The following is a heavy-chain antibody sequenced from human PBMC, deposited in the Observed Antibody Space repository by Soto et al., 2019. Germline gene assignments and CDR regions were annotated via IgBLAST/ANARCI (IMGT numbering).Heavy chain of an antibody. J-gene: IGHJ4*02. CDR3: ARDASSIAALPYYFDY. Sequence: EVQLVESGGGLVQPGGSLRLSCAASGFTFSSYSMNWVRQAPGKGLEWVSYISSSSSTIYYADSVKGRFTISRDNAKNSLYLQMNSLRDEDTAVYYCARDASSIAALPYYFDYWGQGTLVTVSS. CDR2: ISSSSSTI. CDR1: GFTFSSYS. V-gene: IGHV3-48*02. D-gene: IGHD6-6*01.